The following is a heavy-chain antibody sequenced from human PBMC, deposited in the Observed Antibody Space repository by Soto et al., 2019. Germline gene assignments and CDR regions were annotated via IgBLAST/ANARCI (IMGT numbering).Heavy chain of an antibody. CDR2: ISYDGSNK. CDR1: RFTFSSYA. V-gene: IGHV3-30-3*01. CDR3: ARDLWSGNRKFDY. Sequence: GGSLRLSCAASRFTFSSYAMHWVRQAPGKGLEWVAVISYDGSNKYYADSVKGRFTISRDNSKNTLYLQMNSLRAEDTAVYYCARDLWSGNRKFDYWGQGTLVTVSS. D-gene: IGHD3-10*01. J-gene: IGHJ4*02.